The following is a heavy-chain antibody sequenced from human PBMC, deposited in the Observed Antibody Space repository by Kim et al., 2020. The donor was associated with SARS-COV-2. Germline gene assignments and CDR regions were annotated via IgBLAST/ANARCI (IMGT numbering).Heavy chain of an antibody. D-gene: IGHD3-16*01. CDR1: GFTVSSNY. V-gene: IGHV3-53*01. Sequence: GGSLRLSCAASGFTVSSNYMSWVRQAPGKGLEWVSVIYSGGSTYYADSVKGRFTISRDNSKNTLYLQMNSLRAEDTAVYYCARDLDYYGMDVWGQGTTVTVSS. J-gene: IGHJ6*02. CDR3: ARDLDYYGMDV. CDR2: IYSGGST.